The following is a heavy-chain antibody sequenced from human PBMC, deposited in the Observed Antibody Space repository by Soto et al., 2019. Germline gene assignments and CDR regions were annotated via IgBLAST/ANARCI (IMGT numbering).Heavy chain of an antibody. CDR1: GGSISSYY. CDR3: VILALGKFDF. J-gene: IGHJ4*02. CDR2: FFYSGSS. V-gene: IGHV4-59*01. D-gene: IGHD1-26*01. Sequence: SETLSLTCTVSGGSISSYYWSWIRQPPGKGLEWIGYFFYSGSSNYNPSLKSRVTISVDTSKNQFSLKLNSVTAADTALYYCVILALGKFDFWGQGTLVTVSS.